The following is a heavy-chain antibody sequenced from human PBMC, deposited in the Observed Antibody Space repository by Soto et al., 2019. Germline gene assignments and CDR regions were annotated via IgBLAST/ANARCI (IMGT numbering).Heavy chain of an antibody. V-gene: IGHV3-21*06. CDR1: WVTCTRDN. Sequence: WWSLSLSSAASWVTCTRDNMNWVRHAPGKGLEWVSSISSTTNYIYYGDYMKGRFTISRDNAKNSLYLEMISLRAEDTAVYYCARESEDLTSNFDYWGQGTQVTVSS. J-gene: IGHJ4*02. CDR2: ISSTTNYI. CDR3: ARESEDLTSNFDY.